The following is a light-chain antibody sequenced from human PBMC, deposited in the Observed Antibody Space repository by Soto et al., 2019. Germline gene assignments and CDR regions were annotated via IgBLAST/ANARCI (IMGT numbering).Light chain of an antibody. CDR3: NSYTSNNTYV. Sequence: QSVLAQPASVSGSPGQAITISCSVTSSDVGAFNYVSWYQQHPGKAPKLMIYDVSNRPSGVSNRFSGSKSGNTASLTISGLRAEDEADYYYNSYTSNNTYVFGTGTKVTVL. CDR2: DVS. V-gene: IGLV2-14*03. J-gene: IGLJ1*01. CDR1: SSDVGAFNY.